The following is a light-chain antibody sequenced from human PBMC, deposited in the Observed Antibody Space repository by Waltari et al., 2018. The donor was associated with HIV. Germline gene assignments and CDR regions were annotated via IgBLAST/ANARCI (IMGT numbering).Light chain of an antibody. CDR2: DVS. V-gene: IGLV2-14*03. CDR3: SSYTSSSTYV. CDR1: SSDVGGYKS. Sequence: QSALTQPASVSGSPGQSITLSCTGTSSDVGGYKSVSWYQQHPGKAPKLMIYDVSNRPSGVSNRFSGSKSGNTASLTISGLQAEDEADYYCSSYTSSSTYVFGTGTKVTVL. J-gene: IGLJ1*01.